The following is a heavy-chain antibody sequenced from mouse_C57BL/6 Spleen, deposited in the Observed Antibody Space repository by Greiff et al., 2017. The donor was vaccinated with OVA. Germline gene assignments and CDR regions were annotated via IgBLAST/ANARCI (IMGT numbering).Heavy chain of an antibody. V-gene: IGHV5-9*01. Sequence: EVMLVESGGGLVKPGGSLKLSCAASGFTFSSYTMSWVRQTPEKRLEWVATISGGGGNTYYPDSVKGRFTISRDNAKNTLYLQMSSLRSEDTALYYCARRGGYDEAMDYWGQGTSVTVSS. J-gene: IGHJ4*01. CDR3: ARRGGYDEAMDY. CDR2: ISGGGGNT. D-gene: IGHD2-2*01. CDR1: GFTFSSYT.